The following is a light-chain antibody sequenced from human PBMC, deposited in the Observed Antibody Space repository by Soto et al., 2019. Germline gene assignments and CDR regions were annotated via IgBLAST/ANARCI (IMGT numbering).Light chain of an antibody. CDR3: QHRSNWPIT. CDR2: DAS. Sequence: EIVLTQTTATQSLSGGERGTLSCRASQSVSSYLAWYQQKPGQAPRLLIYDASNRATGIPVRFSGSGSGTDFTLACSSRDPEDLAVYYWQHRSNWPITFAQGTRLEIK. V-gene: IGKV3-11*01. J-gene: IGKJ5*01. CDR1: QSVSSY.